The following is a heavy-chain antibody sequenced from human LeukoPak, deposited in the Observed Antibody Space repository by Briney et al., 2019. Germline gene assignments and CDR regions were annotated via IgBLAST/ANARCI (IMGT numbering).Heavy chain of an antibody. CDR3: GRMGVYYDHIY. D-gene: IGHD3-22*01. CDR1: GFSLSTSGMR. CDR2: IDWDDDK. V-gene: IGHV2-70*04. Sequence: SGPTLVNPTQTLTLTCTFSGFSLSTSGMRVSWIRQPPGKALEWLARIDWDDDKFYITSLKPRLTISKDTSRNQVVLTMTNVDPVDTATYYCGRMGVYYDHIYWGQGTLVTVSS. J-gene: IGHJ4*02.